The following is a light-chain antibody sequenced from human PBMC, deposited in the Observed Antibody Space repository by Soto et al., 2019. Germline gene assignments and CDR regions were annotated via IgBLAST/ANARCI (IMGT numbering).Light chain of an antibody. J-gene: IGLJ7*01. V-gene: IGLV2-8*01. CDR1: SSDVGAYDY. CDR2: EVS. Sequence: QSVLTQPPSASGSPGQSVTISCSGSSSDVGAYDYVAWYQQHPGKAPKLIIYEVSKWPSGVPDRFSGSKSGNTASLTVSGLQAEDEADYYCSSYAGSNNLVFGGGTQLTVL. CDR3: SSYAGSNNLV.